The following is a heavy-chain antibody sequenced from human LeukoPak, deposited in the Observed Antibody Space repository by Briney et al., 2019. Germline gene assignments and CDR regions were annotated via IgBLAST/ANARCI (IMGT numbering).Heavy chain of an antibody. D-gene: IGHD3-22*01. J-gene: IGHJ4*02. Sequence: GGSLRLSCEASGFTFSSYAMNWVRQAPGKGLDWVSGISGSGDSTYYADSVKGRFTISRDNSRNTLYLQMDSLRAEDTAVYYCAKDFLMRVVVMIPDYWGQGTLVTVSS. CDR2: ISGSGDST. CDR3: AKDFLMRVVVMIPDY. CDR1: GFTFSSYA. V-gene: IGHV3-23*01.